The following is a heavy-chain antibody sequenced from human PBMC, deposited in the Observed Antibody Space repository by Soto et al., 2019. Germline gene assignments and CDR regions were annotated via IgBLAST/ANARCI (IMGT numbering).Heavy chain of an antibody. V-gene: IGHV4-34*01. D-gene: IGHD5-12*01. Sequence: SETLSLTCAVYGGSFSGYYWSWIRQPPGKGLEWIGEINHSGSTNYNPSLKSRVTISVDTSKNQFSLKLSSVTAADTAVYYCAKYRRTDAEGYRLDFWGQGTLVTVSS. CDR2: INHSGST. CDR1: GGSFSGYY. J-gene: IGHJ4*02. CDR3: AKYRRTDAEGYRLDF.